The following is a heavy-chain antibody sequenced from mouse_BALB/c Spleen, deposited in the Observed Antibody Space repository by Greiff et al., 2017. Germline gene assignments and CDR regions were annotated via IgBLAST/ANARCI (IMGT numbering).Heavy chain of an antibody. Sequence: QVQLQQSGAELARPGASVKMSCKASGYTFTSYTMHWVKQRPGQGLEWIGYINPSSGYTNYNQKFKDKATLTADKSSSTAYMQLSSLTSEDSAVYYCARWGYDEGIYAMDYWGQGTSVTVSS. J-gene: IGHJ4*01. D-gene: IGHD2-2*01. V-gene: IGHV1-4*01. CDR2: INPSSGYT. CDR3: ARWGYDEGIYAMDY. CDR1: GYTFTSYT.